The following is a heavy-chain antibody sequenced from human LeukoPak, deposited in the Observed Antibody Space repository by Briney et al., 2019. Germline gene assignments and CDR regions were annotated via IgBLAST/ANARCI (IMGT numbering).Heavy chain of an antibody. V-gene: IGHV3-21*04. J-gene: IGHJ4*02. CDR1: GFTFSSYS. CDR3: AKDISPKYYYGSGSYYNL. Sequence: GGSLRLSCAASGFTFSSYSMNWVRQAPGKGLEWVSSISSSSSYIYYADSVKGRFTISRDNAKNSLYLQMNSLRAEDTALYYCAKDISPKYYYGSGSYYNLGGQGTLVTVSS. D-gene: IGHD3-10*01. CDR2: ISSSSSYI.